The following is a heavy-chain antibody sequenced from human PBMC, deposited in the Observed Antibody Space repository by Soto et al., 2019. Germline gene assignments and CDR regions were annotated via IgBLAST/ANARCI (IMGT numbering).Heavy chain of an antibody. Sequence: SETLSLTCTVSGGSISSYYWSWIRQPPGKGLEWIGYIYYSGSTNYNPSLKSRVTISVDTSKNQFSLKLSSVTAADTAVYYCARWAYDCWSEEDYYYYGMDVWGQGTTVTVSS. V-gene: IGHV4-59*01. CDR3: ARWAYDCWSEEDYYYYGMDV. D-gene: IGHD3-3*01. CDR2: IYYSGST. J-gene: IGHJ6*02. CDR1: GGSISSYY.